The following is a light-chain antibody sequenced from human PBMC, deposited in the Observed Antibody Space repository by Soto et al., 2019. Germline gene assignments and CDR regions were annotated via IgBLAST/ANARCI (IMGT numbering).Light chain of an antibody. J-gene: IGKJ4*01. V-gene: IGKV1-33*01. CDR1: EHINNY. CDR3: QQYDSLPLT. Sequence: DIQMTQSPPSLSASVGDRVTITCQASEHINNYLNWYQQIPGKAPKLLIYDASNLAAGAPSRFSGSGAGTACTVAISGLQPDDVATYYCQQYDSLPLTVGGGTKVEIK. CDR2: DAS.